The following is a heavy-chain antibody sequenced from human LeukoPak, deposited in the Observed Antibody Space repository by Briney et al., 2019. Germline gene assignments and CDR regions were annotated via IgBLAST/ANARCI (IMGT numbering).Heavy chain of an antibody. J-gene: IGHJ5*02. CDR1: GFTFSSYG. CDR2: IRYDGSNK. V-gene: IGHV3-33*01. Sequence: PGKSLGLSCAASGFTFSSYGMHWVRQAPGKGLEWVAFIRYDGSNKYYADSVKGRFTISRDNAKNSLYLQMDSLRAEDTAVYYCARDSPGTGDLVNWFDPWGQGTLVTVSS. D-gene: IGHD7-27*01. CDR3: ARDSPGTGDLVNWFDP.